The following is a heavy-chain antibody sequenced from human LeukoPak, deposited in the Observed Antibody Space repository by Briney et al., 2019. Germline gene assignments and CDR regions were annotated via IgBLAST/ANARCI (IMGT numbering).Heavy chain of an antibody. V-gene: IGHV3-66*01. D-gene: IGHD6-19*01. Sequence: PGGSLRLSCAASGFTVGNNHMNWVRQAPGKGLEWVSLIYSGGNTQYADSVKGRFIIFRDSSKNTPYLQMNSLRVEDTAVYYCATRAVAAPYWGQGTLVTVSS. J-gene: IGHJ4*02. CDR1: GFTVGNNH. CDR2: IYSGGNT. CDR3: ATRAVAAPY.